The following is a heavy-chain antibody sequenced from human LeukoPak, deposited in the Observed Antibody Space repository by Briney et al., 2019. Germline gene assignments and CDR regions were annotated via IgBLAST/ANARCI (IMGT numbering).Heavy chain of an antibody. V-gene: IGHV4-59*12. CDR2: IYYSGST. CDR1: GGSISSYY. D-gene: IGHD6-13*01. CDR3: ARGEQQLVFGSGFDP. J-gene: IGHJ5*02. Sequence: SETLSLTCTVSGGSISSYYWSWIRQPPGKGLEWIGYIYYSGSTNYNPSLKSRVTISVDTSKNQFSLKLSSVTAADTAVYYCARGEQQLVFGSGFDPWGQGTLVTVSS.